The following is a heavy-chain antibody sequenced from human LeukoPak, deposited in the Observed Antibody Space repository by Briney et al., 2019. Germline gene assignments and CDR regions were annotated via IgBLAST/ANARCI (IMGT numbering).Heavy chain of an antibody. J-gene: IGHJ4*02. CDR3: ARDFGAIVVTAGFDY. CDR2: IRYDGTNE. Sequence: PGGSLRLSCEASGFTFSHYAMHWVRQSPGKGLEWVAFIRYDGTNEYYTDSVKGRFTISRDNSKNTLYLQMNNLRAEDTALYYCARDFGAIVVTAGFDYWGQGTLVTVSS. D-gene: IGHD4-23*01. V-gene: IGHV3-30*04. CDR1: GFTFSHYA.